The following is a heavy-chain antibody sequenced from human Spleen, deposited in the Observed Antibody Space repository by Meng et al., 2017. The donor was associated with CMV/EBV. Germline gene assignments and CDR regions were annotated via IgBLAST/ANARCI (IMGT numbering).Heavy chain of an antibody. CDR2: IYDSGGN. Sequence: VCGVSDRMDSAYWRWTRQPPGKGRGWSGYIYDSGGNNYNPTRKDRVTISLDTSKNQFSLKLSSLTAADTAVYYCARWQQLARGRFDPWGQGTLVTVSS. CDR3: ARWQQLARGRFDP. D-gene: IGHD6-13*01. CDR1: GVSDRMDSAY. V-gene: IGHV4-61*01. J-gene: IGHJ5*02.